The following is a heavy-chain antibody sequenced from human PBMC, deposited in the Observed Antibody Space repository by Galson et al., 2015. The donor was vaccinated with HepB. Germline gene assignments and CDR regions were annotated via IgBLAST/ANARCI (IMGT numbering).Heavy chain of an antibody. CDR3: AKAGRVVVPAAIHCYYYYMDV. D-gene: IGHD2-2*01. Sequence: SLRLSCAASGFTFSSYGTHWVRQAPGKGLEWVAVISYDGSNKYYADSVKGRFTISRDNSKNTLYLQMNSLRAEDTAVYYCAKAGRVVVPAAIHCYYYYMDVWGKGTTVTVSS. CDR1: GFTFSSYG. J-gene: IGHJ6*03. V-gene: IGHV3-30*18. CDR2: ISYDGSNK.